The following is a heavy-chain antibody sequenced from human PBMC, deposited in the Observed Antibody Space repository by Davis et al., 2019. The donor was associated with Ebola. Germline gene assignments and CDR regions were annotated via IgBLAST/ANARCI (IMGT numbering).Heavy chain of an antibody. Sequence: MPGGSLRLSCTIPGGSISGYYWNWIRQPPGKGLEWIGNIYYSGSTHYNPSLKSRVTISVDTSKNQFSLMLSSVTAADTAIYYCARQSRNSFDPWGQGTLVTVSS. J-gene: IGHJ5*02. D-gene: IGHD1/OR15-1a*01. CDR1: GGSISGYY. V-gene: IGHV4-59*08. CDR2: IYYSGST. CDR3: ARQSRNSFDP.